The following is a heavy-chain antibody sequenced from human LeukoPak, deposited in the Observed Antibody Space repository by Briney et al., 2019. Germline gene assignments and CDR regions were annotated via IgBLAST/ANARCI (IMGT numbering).Heavy chain of an antibody. D-gene: IGHD2-15*01. Sequence: SETLSLTCTVSGYSISSGYYWGWIRQPPGKGLEWIGSIYHSGGTNYNPSLKSRVTISVDTSKNQFSLKLSSVTAADTAVYYCARGRYFDYWGQGTLVTVSS. V-gene: IGHV4-38-2*02. CDR2: IYHSGGT. CDR3: ARGRYFDY. J-gene: IGHJ4*02. CDR1: GYSISSGYY.